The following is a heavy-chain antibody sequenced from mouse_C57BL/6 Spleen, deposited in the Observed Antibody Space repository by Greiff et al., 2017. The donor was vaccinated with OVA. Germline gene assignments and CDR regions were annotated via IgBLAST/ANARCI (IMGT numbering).Heavy chain of an antibody. Sequence: EVQLQQSGPELVKPGASVKISCKASGYTFTDYYMNWVKQNHGKSLEWIGDINPNNGGTSYNQKFKGKATLTVDKSSSTAYMELRSLTSEDSAVYYCARGGGGTFDYWGQGTTLTVSS. CDR2: INPNNGGT. D-gene: IGHD4-1*01. J-gene: IGHJ2*01. CDR3: ARGGGGTFDY. CDR1: GYTFTDYY. V-gene: IGHV1-26*01.